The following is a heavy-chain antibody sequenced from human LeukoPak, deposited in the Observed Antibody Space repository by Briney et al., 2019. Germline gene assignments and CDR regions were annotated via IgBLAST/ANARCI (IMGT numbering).Heavy chain of an antibody. CDR3: ARQSPLDLYFDY. V-gene: IGHV3-33*08. CDR2: IWYDGSNK. D-gene: IGHD1-1*01. J-gene: IGHJ4*02. CDR1: GFTFSRDA. Sequence: GGSLRLSCAASGFTFSRDAMHWVRQAPGKGLEWVAVIWYDGSNKFHADSAKGRFTVSRDNSKNTLYLQMNSLRAEDTAVFYCARQSPLDLYFDYWGQGTLVTVSS.